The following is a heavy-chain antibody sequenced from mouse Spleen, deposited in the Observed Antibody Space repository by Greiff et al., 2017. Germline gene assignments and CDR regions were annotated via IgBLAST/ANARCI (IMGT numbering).Heavy chain of an antibody. CDR2: IDPENGDT. J-gene: IGHJ2*01. CDR1: GFNIKDDY. V-gene: IGHV14-4*01. D-gene: IGHD1-2*01. Sequence: EVKLQQSGAELVRPGASVKLSCTASGFNIKDDYMHWVKQRPEQGLEWIGWIDPENGDTEYASKFQGKATITADTSSNTAYLQLSSLTSEDTAVYYCTTQGKYYYGYPGGYWGQGTTLTVSS. CDR3: TTQGKYYYGYPGGY.